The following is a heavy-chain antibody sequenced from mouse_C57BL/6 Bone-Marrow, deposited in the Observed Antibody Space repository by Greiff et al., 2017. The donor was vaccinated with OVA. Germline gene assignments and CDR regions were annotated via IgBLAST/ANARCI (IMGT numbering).Heavy chain of an antibody. V-gene: IGHV3-6*01. Sequence: EVKLLESGPGLVKPSQSLSLTCSVTGYSITSGYYWNWIRQFPGNKLEWMGYISYDGSNNYNPSLKNRTSITRDTSKNQFFLKLNSVTTEDTATYYCARENSNYSYWYFDVWGTGTTVTVSS. CDR2: ISYDGSN. J-gene: IGHJ1*03. CDR3: ARENSNYSYWYFDV. D-gene: IGHD2-5*01. CDR1: GYSITSGYY.